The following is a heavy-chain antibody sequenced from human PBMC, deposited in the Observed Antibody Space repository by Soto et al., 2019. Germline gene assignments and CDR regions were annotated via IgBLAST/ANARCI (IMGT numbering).Heavy chain of an antibody. D-gene: IGHD6-19*01. CDR1: GGSISSSSYY. Sequence: PSETLSLTCTVSGGSISSSSYYWGWIRQPPGKGLEWIGSIYYSGSTYYNPSLKSRVTISVDTSKNQFSLKLSSVTAADTAVYYCATQGYSSGWYYWGQGTLVTVPQ. CDR3: ATQGYSSGWYY. V-gene: IGHV4-39*01. J-gene: IGHJ4*02. CDR2: IYYSGST.